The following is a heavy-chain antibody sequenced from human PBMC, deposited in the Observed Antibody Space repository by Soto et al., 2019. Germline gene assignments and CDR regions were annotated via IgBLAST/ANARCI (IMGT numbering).Heavy chain of an antibody. CDR2: ISYRGST. CDR3: ASSGIVGREVNTWFDP. D-gene: IGHD3-22*01. CDR1: SGSITTSY. J-gene: IGHJ5*02. Sequence: SETLSLTCTVSSGSITTSYWSWIRQPLGKALEWIGYISYRGSTNYNPSLKSRLTISIDTSKSQISLKLTSMTTADTAVYYCASSGIVGREVNTWFDPWGPGTLVTVSS. V-gene: IGHV4-59*01.